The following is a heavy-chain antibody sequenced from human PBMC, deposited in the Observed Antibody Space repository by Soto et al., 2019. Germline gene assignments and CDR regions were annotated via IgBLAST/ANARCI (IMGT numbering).Heavy chain of an antibody. CDR3: ASIGGYYKAFDF. D-gene: IGHD3-22*01. V-gene: IGHV4-59*08. Sequence: SETLSLTCTVSGGSISSYYWIWIRQPPGKGLEWIGYIYYSGSTSYNPSLKSRVTISVDTSKNQFSLKLSSVTAADTSVYYCASIGGYYKAFDFWGKGTLVTVS. CDR2: IYYSGST. CDR1: GGSISSYY. J-gene: IGHJ4*02.